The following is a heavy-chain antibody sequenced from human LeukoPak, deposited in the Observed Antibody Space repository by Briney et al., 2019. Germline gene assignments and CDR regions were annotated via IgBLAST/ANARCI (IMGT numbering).Heavy chain of an antibody. D-gene: IGHD4-17*01. Sequence: GASVKVSCKASGYTFTGYYMRWVRQAPGQGLEWMGWINPNSGGTNYAQKFQGRVTMTRATSISTAYMELSRLRSDDTAVYYCARDYHDYGDYNWFDPWGQGTLVNFSS. CDR1: GYTFTGYY. CDR3: ARDYHDYGDYNWFDP. J-gene: IGHJ5*02. CDR2: INPNSGGT. V-gene: IGHV1-2*02.